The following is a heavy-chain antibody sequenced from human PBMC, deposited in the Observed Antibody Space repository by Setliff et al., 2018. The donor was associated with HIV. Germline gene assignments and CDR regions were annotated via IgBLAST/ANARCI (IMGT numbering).Heavy chain of an antibody. CDR3: ARDRKRWLQLKKYYYGMAV. V-gene: IGHV4-59*11. D-gene: IGHD4-4*01. J-gene: IGHJ6*02. Sequence: SETLSLTCTGSGGSIRSQYWTWIRQPPGKGLEWIRSIYKTGSTNYNRSLKSRVTISVDTAKNQFSLKLTYVAAADTAVYYCARDRKRWLQLKKYYYGMAVWGRGTTVTVSS. CDR2: IYKTGST. CDR1: GGSIRSQY.